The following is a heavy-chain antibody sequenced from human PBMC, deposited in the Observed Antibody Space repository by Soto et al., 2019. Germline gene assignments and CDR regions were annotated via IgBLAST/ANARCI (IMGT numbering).Heavy chain of an antibody. V-gene: IGHV1-24*01. D-gene: IGHD3-10*01. CDR1: GYTLTELS. Sequence: ASVKVSSKVSGYTLTELSMHWVRQAPGKGLEWMGGFDPEDGETIYAQKFQGRVTMTEDTSTDTAYMELSSLRSEDTAVYYCATDQRSGSYTYYYYGMDVWGQGTTVTVSS. CDR2: FDPEDGET. J-gene: IGHJ6*02. CDR3: ATDQRSGSYTYYYYGMDV.